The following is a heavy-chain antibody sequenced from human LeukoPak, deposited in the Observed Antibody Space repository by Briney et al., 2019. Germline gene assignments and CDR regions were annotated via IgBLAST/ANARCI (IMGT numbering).Heavy chain of an antibody. CDR3: AKDRGYDILTGYVYFQH. CDR1: GFTFSSYA. V-gene: IGHV3-23*01. Sequence: GGSLRLSCAASGFTFSSYAMSWVRQAPGKGLEWVSAISGSGGSTYYADPVKGRFTISRDNSKNTLYLQMNSLRAEDTAVYYCAKDRGYDILTGYVYFQHWGQGTLVTVSS. CDR2: ISGSGGST. J-gene: IGHJ1*01. D-gene: IGHD3-9*01.